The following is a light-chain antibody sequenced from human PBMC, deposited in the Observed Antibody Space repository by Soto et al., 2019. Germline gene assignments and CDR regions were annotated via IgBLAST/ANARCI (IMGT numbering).Light chain of an antibody. V-gene: IGKV3-20*01. Sequence: EIVLTQSPGTVSLSPGERATLSCSASQSFSSSYLAWYQQKPGQSPRLLIYGASFRAPGVPDRISGSGSGADFTLTISRVEPEVFAIYFCQQFGGSPYTFGLGTRLETK. CDR2: GAS. J-gene: IGKJ2*01. CDR1: QSFSSSY. CDR3: QQFGGSPYT.